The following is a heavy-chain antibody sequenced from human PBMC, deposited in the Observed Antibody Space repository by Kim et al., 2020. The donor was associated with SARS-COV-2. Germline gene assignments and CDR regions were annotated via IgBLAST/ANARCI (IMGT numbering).Heavy chain of an antibody. Sequence: GGSLRLSCAASGFTVTSHYMSLVRQAPGKGLEWVSVIYSGGSTLYEDAVKGRCTITRDNSKNTPFLQMNSRRTEDTAGYYCSRGINDYGEWYVHHSGQGT. CDR2: IYSGGST. D-gene: IGHD4-17*01. J-gene: IGHJ1*01. V-gene: IGHV3-53*01. CDR1: GFTVTSHY. CDR3: SRGINDYGEWYVHH.